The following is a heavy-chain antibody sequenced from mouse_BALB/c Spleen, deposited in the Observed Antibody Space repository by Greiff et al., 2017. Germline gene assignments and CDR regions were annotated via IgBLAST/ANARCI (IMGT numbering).Heavy chain of an antibody. CDR3: ANPIEYGSRMDY. CDR2: IYPGDGDT. J-gene: IGHJ4*01. CDR1: GYTFTSYW. D-gene: IGHD2-10*02. V-gene: IGHV1-87*01. Sequence: VQLQQSGAELARPGASVKLSCKASGYTFTSYWMPWVKQRPGQGLEWIGAIYPGDGDTWYTQKFKGKATLTADKSSSTAYMQLSSLASEDSAVYYWANPIEYGSRMDYWGQGTSVTVSS.